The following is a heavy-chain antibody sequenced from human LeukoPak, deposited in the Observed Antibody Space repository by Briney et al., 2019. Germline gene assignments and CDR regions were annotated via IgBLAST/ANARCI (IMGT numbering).Heavy chain of an antibody. V-gene: IGHV1-69*04. CDR3: ARRIRQQLVPGGNWFDP. Sequence: GASVKVSCKASGGTFSSYAISWVRQAPGQGLEWMGRIIPILGIANYAQKFQGRVTITADKSTSTAYMELSSLRSEDTAVYYCARRIRQQLVPGGNWFDPWGQGTLVTVSS. CDR1: GGTFSSYA. J-gene: IGHJ5*02. D-gene: IGHD6-13*01. CDR2: IIPILGIA.